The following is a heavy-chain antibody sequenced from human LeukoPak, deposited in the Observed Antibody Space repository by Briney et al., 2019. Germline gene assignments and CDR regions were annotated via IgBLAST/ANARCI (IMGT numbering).Heavy chain of an antibody. Sequence: ASVNVSCKASGYTFMYYIHWVRQAPGQGLEWMGIINPSGGSTSYAQKFQDRVTMTRDTSTNTVYMELSSLRSEDTAVYYCAREHFDWLSVSKINCFDPWGQGTLVTVSS. CDR2: INPSGGST. D-gene: IGHD3-9*01. CDR1: GYTFMYY. CDR3: AREHFDWLSVSKINCFDP. J-gene: IGHJ5*02. V-gene: IGHV1-46*01.